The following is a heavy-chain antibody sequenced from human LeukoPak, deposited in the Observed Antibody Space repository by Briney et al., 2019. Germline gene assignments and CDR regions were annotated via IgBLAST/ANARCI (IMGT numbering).Heavy chain of an antibody. CDR3: ASRDGYSGLDY. CDR1: GGTFSSYA. Sequence: SVKVSCKASGGTFSSYAISWVRQAPGQGLEWMGRILPIFGIANYAQTLQGRVTITADKSTSTAYMELSSLRSEDTAVYYCASRDGYSGLDYWGQGTLVTVSS. CDR2: ILPIFGIA. D-gene: IGHD5-24*01. V-gene: IGHV1-69*04. J-gene: IGHJ4*02.